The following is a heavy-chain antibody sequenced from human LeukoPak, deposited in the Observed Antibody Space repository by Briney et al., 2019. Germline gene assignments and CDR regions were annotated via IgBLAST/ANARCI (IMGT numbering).Heavy chain of an antibody. CDR2: MNPDNGNT. J-gene: IGHJ5*02. D-gene: IGHD2-2*01. Sequence: ASVKVSCKASGYTFTSYDINWVRQATGQGLEWMGWMNPDNGNTGYAQKFQGRVTMTRNTSISTAYMELSSLRSEDTAVYYCARGPYCRSMSCPYWFDPWGQGTLVTVSS. CDR1: GYTFTSYD. CDR3: ARGPYCRSMSCPYWFDP. V-gene: IGHV1-8*01.